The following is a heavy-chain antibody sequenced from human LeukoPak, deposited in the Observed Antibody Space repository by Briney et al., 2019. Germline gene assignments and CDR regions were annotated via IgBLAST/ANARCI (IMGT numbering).Heavy chain of an antibody. J-gene: IGHJ4*02. Sequence: GGSLRLSCAASGFTFSSYAMSWVRQAPGKGLEWVSAISGSGGSTYYADSVKGRFTISRDNSKNTLYLQMNSLRAEDTAVYYCAKDLGDSSGFSIDYWGQGTLVTVSS. D-gene: IGHD3-22*01. V-gene: IGHV3-23*01. CDR1: GFTFSSYA. CDR3: AKDLGDSSGFSIDY. CDR2: ISGSGGST.